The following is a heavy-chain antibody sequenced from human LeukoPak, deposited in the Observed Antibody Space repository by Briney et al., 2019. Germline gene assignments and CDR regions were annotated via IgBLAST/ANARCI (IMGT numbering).Heavy chain of an antibody. CDR1: GYTFTSYA. V-gene: IGHV7-4-1*02. D-gene: IGHD3-22*01. J-gene: IGHJ3*02. CDR3: AVTPGAQYYYDSSGYYYDAFDI. CDR2: INTNTGNP. Sequence: ASVKVSCTASGYTFTSYAMNWVRQAPGQGLEWMGWINTNTGNPTYAQGFTGRFVFSLDTSVSTAYLQISSLKAEDTAVYYCAVTPGAQYYYDSSGYYYDAFDIWGQGTMVTVSS.